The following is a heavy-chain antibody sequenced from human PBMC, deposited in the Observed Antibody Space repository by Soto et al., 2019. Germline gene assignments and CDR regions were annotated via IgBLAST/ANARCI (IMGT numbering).Heavy chain of an antibody. J-gene: IGHJ6*02. CDR2: IYYSGST. CDR1: GGSISIYY. V-gene: IGHV4-59*01. CDR3: ARDTTRAMVRIYYGMDV. Sequence: PSETLSLTCTVSGGSISIYYWSWIRQPPGKGLEWIGYIYYSGSTNYNPSLKSRVTISVDTSKNQFSLKLSSVTAADTAVYYCARDTTRAMVRIYYGMDVWGQGTTVTVSS. D-gene: IGHD3-10*01.